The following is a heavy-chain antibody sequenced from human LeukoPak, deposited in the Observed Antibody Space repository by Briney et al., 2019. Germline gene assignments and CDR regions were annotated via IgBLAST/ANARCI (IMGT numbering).Heavy chain of an antibody. D-gene: IGHD3-22*01. Sequence: GASVKVSCKASGYTFTGYYMHWVRQAPGQGLEWMGWINPNSGGTNYAQQFQGRLTMTRDTSISTAYMELSRLRSDDTAVYYCARAPFYYYDSSGYYRIWGQGTMVTVSS. V-gene: IGHV1-2*02. J-gene: IGHJ3*02. CDR3: ARAPFYYYDSSGYYRI. CDR1: GYTFTGYY. CDR2: INPNSGGT.